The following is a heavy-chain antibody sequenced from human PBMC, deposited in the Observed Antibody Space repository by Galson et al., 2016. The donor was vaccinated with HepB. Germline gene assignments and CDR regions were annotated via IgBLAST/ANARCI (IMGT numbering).Heavy chain of an antibody. J-gene: IGHJ6*02. V-gene: IGHV1-18*01. CDR2: ISAYNGNK. D-gene: IGHD2-15*01. CDR1: GYRFSSYG. Sequence: SVKVSCKASGYRFSSYGFAWVRQAPGQGLEWMGWISAYNGNKYYARKFQGRVTMTTDTSTSTVYMELRNLRSDDTAVYYCARDGPVLAANPDVWGQGTTVTTSS. CDR3: ARDGPVLAANPDV.